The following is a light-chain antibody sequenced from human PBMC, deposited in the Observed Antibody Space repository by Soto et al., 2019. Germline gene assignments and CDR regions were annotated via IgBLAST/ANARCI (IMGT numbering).Light chain of an antibody. V-gene: IGLV1-44*01. J-gene: IGLJ2*01. CDR1: SSNIGSNT. CDR2: SNN. Sequence: VLTQPPSASGTPGQRVTISCSGSSSNIGSNTVNWYQQLPGTAPKLLIYSNNQRPSGVPDRFSGSKSGTSASLAISGLQSEDEADYYCAAWDDSLNAVVFGGGTKVTVL. CDR3: AAWDDSLNAVV.